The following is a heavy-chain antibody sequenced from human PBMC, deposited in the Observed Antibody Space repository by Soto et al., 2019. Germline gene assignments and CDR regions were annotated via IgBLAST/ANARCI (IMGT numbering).Heavy chain of an antibody. CDR1: GGSFSTYY. Sequence: SETLSLTCTVSGGSFSTYYWTWIRQTPGKGLEWIGYIYYSGSTNYNPSLKSRVTISLGTSKTQFSLNLNSVTSADTAVYFCARRVAAAPMYAFDIWGQGTMVTVSS. CDR2: IYYSGST. CDR3: ARRVAAAPMYAFDI. J-gene: IGHJ3*02. V-gene: IGHV4-59*01. D-gene: IGHD3-10*02.